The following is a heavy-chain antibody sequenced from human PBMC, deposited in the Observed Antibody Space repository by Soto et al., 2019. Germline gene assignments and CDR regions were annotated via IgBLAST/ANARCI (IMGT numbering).Heavy chain of an antibody. Sequence: GGSLRLSCAASGFTFSSYAMHWVRQAPGKGLEWVAVISYDGSNKYYADSVKGRFTISRDNSKKTLYQQMNSLRAEDTSVYYCARDRRDYYYDSSGYCDYWGQGTLVTVSS. CDR3: ARDRRDYYYDSSGYCDY. D-gene: IGHD3-22*01. CDR1: GFTFSSYA. V-gene: IGHV3-30-3*01. J-gene: IGHJ4*02. CDR2: ISYDGSNK.